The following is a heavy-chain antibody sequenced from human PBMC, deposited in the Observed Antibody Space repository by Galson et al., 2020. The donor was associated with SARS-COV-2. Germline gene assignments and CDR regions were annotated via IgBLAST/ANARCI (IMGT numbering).Heavy chain of an antibody. D-gene: IGHD6-25*01. CDR3: ARGAAAGVWWDY. Sequence: SGPTLVKPTQTLTLTCTFPGFSLSTSGMYVSWIRQPPGNALEWLALIDWDDDKYYSTSLKTRLTISEDNSKNQVVLTMTNMYPVDTATYYCARGAAAGVWWDYWGQGTLVTV. CDR1: GFSLSTSGMY. J-gene: IGHJ4*02. V-gene: IGHV2-70*01. CDR2: IDWDDDK.